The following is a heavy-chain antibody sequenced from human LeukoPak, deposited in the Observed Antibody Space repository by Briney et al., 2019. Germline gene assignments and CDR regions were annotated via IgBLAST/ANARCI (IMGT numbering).Heavy chain of an antibody. V-gene: IGHV3-72*01. CDR3: SRLPWV. CDR2: IRNKATGYTT. Sequence: GGSLRLSCAASGFTFSDHYMDWVRQAPGKGLEWVGRIRNKATGYTTEYAASVKGRFTISRDDSKNSLYLQINSLKTEDTAVYYCSRLPWVWGQGTMVTVSS. CDR1: GFTFSDHY. J-gene: IGHJ3*01.